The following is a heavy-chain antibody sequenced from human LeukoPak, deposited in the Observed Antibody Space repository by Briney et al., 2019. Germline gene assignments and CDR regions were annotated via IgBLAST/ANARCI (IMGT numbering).Heavy chain of an antibody. CDR1: GFSLSTSGVA. Sequence: SSPTLVNPTQTLTLTCIFSGFSLSTSGVAVAWIRQPPGKALEWLALIYWDDDKLYSPSLKSRLTITKDTSKTHVVLTMTNMDPVDTATYYCARSNYYSSGTYYNDYWGQGAQVTVSS. CDR2: IYWDDDK. V-gene: IGHV2-5*02. D-gene: IGHD3-10*01. J-gene: IGHJ4*02. CDR3: ARSNYYSSGTYYNDY.